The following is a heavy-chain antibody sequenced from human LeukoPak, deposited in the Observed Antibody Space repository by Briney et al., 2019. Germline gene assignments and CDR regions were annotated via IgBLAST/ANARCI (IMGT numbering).Heavy chain of an antibody. D-gene: IGHD2-8*01. Sequence: PGGSLRLSCEASGFIFNTYWIYWVRQAPGKGLEWVSRINGDGTSTMYADSVRGRFTVSRDNSKNSLYLQMNSLRAEDTAVYYCARALIGYYFDYWGQGALVTVSS. CDR3: ARALIGYYFDY. CDR2: INGDGTST. CDR1: GFIFNTYW. V-gene: IGHV3-74*03. J-gene: IGHJ4*02.